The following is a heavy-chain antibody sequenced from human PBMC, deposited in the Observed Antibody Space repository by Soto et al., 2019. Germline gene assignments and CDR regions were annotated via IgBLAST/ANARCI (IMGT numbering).Heavy chain of an antibody. Sequence: EVQLLESGGGLVQPGGSLRLSCAASGFTFSSYAMSWVRQAPGKGLEWVSGVSDSGGNTYYADSVKGRFTISRDNCKNTVYLQMNRLRAEDTAVYYCAKGKGSVNYATGDYWGQGTLVTVHS. J-gene: IGHJ4*02. CDR2: VSDSGGNT. D-gene: IGHD1-7*01. CDR3: AKGKGSVNYATGDY. CDR1: GFTFSSYA. V-gene: IGHV3-23*01.